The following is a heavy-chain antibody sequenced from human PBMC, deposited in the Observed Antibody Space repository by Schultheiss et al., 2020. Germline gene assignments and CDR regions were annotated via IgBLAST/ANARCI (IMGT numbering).Heavy chain of an antibody. J-gene: IGHJ4*02. CDR1: GYTFTSYY. Sequence: ASVKVSCKASGYTFTSYYMHWVRQAPGQGLEWMGIINPSGGSTSYAQKFQGRVTMTRDTSISTAYMELSRLRSDDTAVYYCARDLPTYYFDYWGQGTLVTVSS. V-gene: IGHV1-46*01. CDR2: INPSGGST. CDR3: ARDLPTYYFDY.